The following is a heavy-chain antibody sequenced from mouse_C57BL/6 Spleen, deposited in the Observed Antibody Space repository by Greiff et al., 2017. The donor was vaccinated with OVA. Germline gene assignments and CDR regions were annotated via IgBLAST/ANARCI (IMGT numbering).Heavy chain of an antibody. CDR1: GFSFNTYA. V-gene: IGHV10-1*01. CDR2: IRSKSNNYAT. Sequence: EVQRVESGGGLVQPKGSLKLSCAASGFSFNTYAMNWDRQAPGKGLEWVARIRSKSNNYATYYADSVKDRFTISRDDSESMLYLQMNNLKTEDTAMYYCVRPAIRGYAMDYWGQGTSVTVSS. CDR3: VRPAIRGYAMDY. J-gene: IGHJ4*01. D-gene: IGHD1-1*01.